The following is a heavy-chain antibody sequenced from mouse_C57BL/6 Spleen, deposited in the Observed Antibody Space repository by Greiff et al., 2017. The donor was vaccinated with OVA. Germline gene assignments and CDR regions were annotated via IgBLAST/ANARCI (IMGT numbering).Heavy chain of an antibody. J-gene: IGHJ4*01. Sequence: EVKLVESGGGLVKPGGSLKLSCAASGFTFSDYGMHWVRQAPEKGLEWVAYISSGSSTIYYADTVKGRFTISRDNAKNTLFLQMTSLRSEDTAVYYCASPPTAQATHYAMDYWGQGTSVTVSS. V-gene: IGHV5-17*01. CDR1: GFTFSDYG. D-gene: IGHD3-2*02. CDR3: ASPPTAQATHYAMDY. CDR2: ISSGSSTI.